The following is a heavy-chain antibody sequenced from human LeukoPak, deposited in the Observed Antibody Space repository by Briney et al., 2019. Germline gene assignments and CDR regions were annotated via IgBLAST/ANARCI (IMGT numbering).Heavy chain of an antibody. V-gene: IGHV3-23*01. CDR1: GFTFSSYV. Sequence: GGSLRLSCAASGFTFSSYVMTWVRQAPGKGLEWVSAISGSGGGAYYADSVKGRFTVSRDNSENTLYLQMNSLRAEDTAIYYCAKPPFGSGSPLDYRGQGTLVTVSS. CDR2: ISGSGGGA. J-gene: IGHJ4*02. D-gene: IGHD3-10*01. CDR3: AKPPFGSGSPLDY.